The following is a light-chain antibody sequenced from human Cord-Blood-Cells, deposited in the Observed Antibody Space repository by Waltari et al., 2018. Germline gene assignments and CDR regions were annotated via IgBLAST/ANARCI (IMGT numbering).Light chain of an antibody. CDR1: QGISIY. CDR3: QQYNSYPPYT. J-gene: IGKJ2*01. Sequence: DIQMTQTPSSLSAPVGDRVTITRRARQGISIYLSWFQQKPGKAPKSLIYAASSLQSGVPAKSSGSGSGTDFTLTISSLQPEDSATYYCQQYNSYPPYTFGQGTKLEIK. V-gene: IGKV1-16*02. CDR2: AAS.